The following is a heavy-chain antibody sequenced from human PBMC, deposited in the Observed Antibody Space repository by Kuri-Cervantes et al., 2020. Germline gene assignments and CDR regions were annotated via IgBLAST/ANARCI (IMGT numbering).Heavy chain of an antibody. D-gene: IGHD6-19*01. CDR2: IYWDDDK. CDR3: AHRRRRSSGWFSFDY. J-gene: IGHJ4*02. V-gene: IGHV2-5*02. CDR1: GFSLTTDGVG. Sequence: SGPTLVKPTQTLTLTCTFSGFSLTTDGVGVGWIRQPPGKALEWLALIYWDDDKHYIPSLKNRVSITRDTSKNQVVLTMTNMDPVDTGTYYCAHRRRRSSGWFSFDYWGQGTLVTVSS.